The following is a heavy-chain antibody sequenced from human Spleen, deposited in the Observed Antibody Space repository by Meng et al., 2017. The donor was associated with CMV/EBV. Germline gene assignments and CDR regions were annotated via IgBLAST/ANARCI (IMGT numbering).Heavy chain of an antibody. CDR2: IYYSGST. CDR3: ARVSSGWDYFDY. CDR1: GGSVSSGGYY. J-gene: IGHJ4*02. Sequence: PRQGSGPGLVKPSQTLSLTCPVSGGSVSSGGYYWTWIRQHPGKGLEWFGHIYYSGSTFYNPSLKRRVIISIDTSKNQFSLNLRSVTAADTAVYYCARVSSGWDYFDYWGQGTLVTVSS. V-gene: IGHV4-31*03. D-gene: IGHD6-19*01.